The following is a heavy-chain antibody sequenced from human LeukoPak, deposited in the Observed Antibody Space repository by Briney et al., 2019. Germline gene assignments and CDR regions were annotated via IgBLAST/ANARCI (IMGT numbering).Heavy chain of an antibody. CDR3: ATAHSSGWRTTYYYYYMDV. D-gene: IGHD6-19*01. CDR1: GYTFTGYY. Sequence: GASVRVSCKASGYTFTGYYMHWVRQAPGQGLEWMGWINPNSGGTNYAQKFQGRVTMTRDTSISTAYMELSRLRSDDTAVYYCATAHSSGWRTTYYYYYMDVWGKGTTVTVSS. J-gene: IGHJ6*03. V-gene: IGHV1-2*02. CDR2: INPNSGGT.